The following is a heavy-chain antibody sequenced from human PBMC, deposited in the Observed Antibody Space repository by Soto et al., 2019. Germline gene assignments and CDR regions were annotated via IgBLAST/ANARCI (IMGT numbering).Heavy chain of an antibody. CDR3: AKGGGYYYDSSGYYAN. J-gene: IGHJ4*02. CDR1: GFTFTSYA. D-gene: IGHD3-22*01. V-gene: IGHV3-23*01. Sequence: PGGSLRLSCAASGFTFTSYAMSWVRQAPGKGLEWVSAISGSGGSSYYADSVKGRFTISRDNSKNTLFLQMNSLRAEDTAIYYCAKGGGYYYDSSGYYANWGQGTLVTVSS. CDR2: ISGSGGSS.